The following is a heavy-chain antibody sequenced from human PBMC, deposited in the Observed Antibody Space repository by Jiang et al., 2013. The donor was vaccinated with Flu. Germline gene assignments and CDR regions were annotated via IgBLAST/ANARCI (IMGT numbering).Heavy chain of an antibody. V-gene: IGHV4-61*01. CDR2: IYYSVTT. Sequence: PGLVKPSETLSLTCTVSGGSVSSGSYYWSWIRQPPGKGLEWIGYIYYSVTTNYNPSLKSRVTISVDTSRDQFSLKLSSVTAADTAVYYCARSTVVTIFDYWGQGTLVTVSS. CDR3: ARSTVVTIFDY. D-gene: IGHD4-23*01. CDR1: GGSVSSGSYY. J-gene: IGHJ4*02.